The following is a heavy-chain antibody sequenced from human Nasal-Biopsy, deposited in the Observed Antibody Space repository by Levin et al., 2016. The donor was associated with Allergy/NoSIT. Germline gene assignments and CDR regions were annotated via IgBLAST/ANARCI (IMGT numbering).Heavy chain of an antibody. CDR2: IYSGGST. CDR1: DFTFSKYG. Sequence: GGSLRLSCAASDFTFSKYGMHWVRQAPGKGLEWVSVIYSGGSTYYADSVKGRFTISRDNSKNTLYLQMNSLRAEDTAVYYCARDSRAHYYDSSGPIDYWGQGTLVTVSS. CDR3: ARDSRAHYYDSSGPIDY. D-gene: IGHD3-22*01. V-gene: IGHV3-66*01. J-gene: IGHJ4*02.